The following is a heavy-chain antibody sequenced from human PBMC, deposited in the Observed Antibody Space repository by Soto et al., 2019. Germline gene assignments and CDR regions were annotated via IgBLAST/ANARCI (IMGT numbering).Heavy chain of an antibody. CDR3: AHRRTGDSRGDYYYFDY. V-gene: IGHV2-5*01. CDR2: IYWNDDK. D-gene: IGHD2-21*01. Sequence: QITLKESGPTLVKPTQTLTLTCTFSGFSLSTSGVGVGWIRQPPGKALEWLALIYWNDDKRYSPSLKSRLTITKDTSKNQVVLTMTNMDPVDTAIYYCAHRRTGDSRGDYYYFDYWGQGTLVTVSS. CDR1: GFSLSTSGVG. J-gene: IGHJ4*02.